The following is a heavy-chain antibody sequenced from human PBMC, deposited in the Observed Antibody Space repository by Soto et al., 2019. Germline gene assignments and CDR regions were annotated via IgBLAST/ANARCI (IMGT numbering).Heavy chain of an antibody. Sequence: QVQLQESGPGLVKPSETLSLTCTVSGGSISSYYWSWIRQPPGKGLEWIGYIYYSGSTNYNPSLKRRVTISXXTXKXXFSLKLSSVTAADTAVYYCARYRRQQLVGGDWFDPWGQGTLVTVSS. CDR3: ARYRRQQLVGGDWFDP. CDR2: IYYSGST. J-gene: IGHJ5*02. D-gene: IGHD6-13*01. CDR1: GGSISSYY. V-gene: IGHV4-59*01.